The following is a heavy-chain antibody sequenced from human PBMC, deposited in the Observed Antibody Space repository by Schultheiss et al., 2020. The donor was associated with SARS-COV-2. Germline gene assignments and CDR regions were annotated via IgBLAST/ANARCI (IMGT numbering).Heavy chain of an antibody. CDR1: GFTFGDFA. D-gene: IGHD6-19*01. CDR3: ARDYGGWSLDY. CDR2: IWYDGSNK. Sequence: GGSLRLSCTTSGFTFGDFAMSWFRQAPGKGLEWVAVIWYDGSNKYYADSVKGRFTISRDNSKNTLYLQMNSLRAEDTAVYYCARDYGGWSLDYWGQGTLVTVSS. V-gene: IGHV3-30*04. J-gene: IGHJ4*02.